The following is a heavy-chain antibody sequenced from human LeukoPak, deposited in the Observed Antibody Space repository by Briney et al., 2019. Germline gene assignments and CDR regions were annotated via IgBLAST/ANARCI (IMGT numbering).Heavy chain of an antibody. CDR3: VKDNEAGGSPFDR. CDR1: GFILRSHA. Sequence: GGSLRLSCSASGFILRSHAMHWVRRAPGKGLEDVSRISDNGGSTYYADSVKGRFTISRDNSKNTLYLQMSSLRAVDTAVYYCVKDNEAGGSPFDRWGQGTLVTVSS. CDR2: ISDNGGST. V-gene: IGHV3-64D*06. D-gene: IGHD1-1*01. J-gene: IGHJ4*02.